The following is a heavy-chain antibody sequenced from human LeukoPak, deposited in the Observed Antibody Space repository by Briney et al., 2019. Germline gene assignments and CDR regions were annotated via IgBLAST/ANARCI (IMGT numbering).Heavy chain of an antibody. CDR2: IKQDGSVK. CDR1: GFTFNNSW. CDR3: TGERVESAFDI. V-gene: IGHV3-7*01. Sequence: GSLRLSCAASGFTFNNSWMNWVRQAPGKGLEWVANIKQDGSVKQYVDSVKGRFTIFRDDAKNSLYLQMNSLRVDDTAVYYCTGERVESAFDIWGQGTLVTVSS. D-gene: IGHD2-15*01. J-gene: IGHJ3*02.